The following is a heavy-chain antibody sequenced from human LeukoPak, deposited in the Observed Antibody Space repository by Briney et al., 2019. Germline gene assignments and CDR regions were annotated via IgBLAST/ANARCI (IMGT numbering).Heavy chain of an antibody. J-gene: IGHJ4*02. Sequence: GGSLRLSCAASGFTFSNAWMTWVRQAPGKGLEWVGRIKSKTDRGTTDYAAPVKGRFNISRDDSKNTLYLQMNSLKTEDKAVYYCAIIHPYTSGWYGYFDYWGQGTLVTVSS. CDR2: IKSKTDRGTT. V-gene: IGHV3-15*01. CDR3: AIIHPYTSGWYGYFDY. CDR1: GFTFSNAW. D-gene: IGHD6-19*01.